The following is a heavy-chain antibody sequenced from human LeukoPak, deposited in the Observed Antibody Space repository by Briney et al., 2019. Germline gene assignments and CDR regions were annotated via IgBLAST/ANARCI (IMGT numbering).Heavy chain of an antibody. J-gene: IGHJ6*02. CDR3: ARVKVMTPSLYYYGMDV. CDR1: GGSISSYY. V-gene: IGHV4-4*07. D-gene: IGHD2-2*01. CDR2: IYTSGST. Sequence: SETLSLTCTVSGGSISSYYWSWIRQPAGKGLEWIGRIYTSGSTNYNPSLKSRVTMSVDTSKNQFSLKLSSVTAADTAVYYCARVKVMTPSLYYYGMDVWGQGTTVTVSS.